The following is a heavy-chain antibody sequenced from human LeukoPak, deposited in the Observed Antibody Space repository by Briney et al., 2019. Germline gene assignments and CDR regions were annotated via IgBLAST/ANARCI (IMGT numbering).Heavy chain of an antibody. D-gene: IGHD6-19*01. CDR3: VRDERNSSGWYGFDY. CDR1: RFTFSSYS. CDR2: ISSSSSYI. V-gene: IGHV3-21*01. Sequence: GGSLRLSCAASRFTFSSYSMNWVRQAPGKGLEWVSSISSSSSYIYYADSVKGRFTISRDNAKNSLYLQMNSLRAEDTAVYYCVRDERNSSGWYGFDYWGQGTLVTVSS. J-gene: IGHJ4*02.